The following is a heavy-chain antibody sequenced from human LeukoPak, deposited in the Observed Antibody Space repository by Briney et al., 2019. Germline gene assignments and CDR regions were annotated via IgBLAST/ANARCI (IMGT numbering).Heavy chain of an antibody. Sequence: GGSLRLSCVGSGFTFSSYWMRGVRQAPGKGGEWVANMKQDASEKYYFGALNGRFTIFRDNAKNSLYLQMNTLTVEDTAVYYCARDGGSAMPFDYWGQGTLVTVSS. CDR3: ARDGGSAMPFDY. V-gene: IGHV3-7*01. J-gene: IGHJ4*02. CDR1: GFTFSSYW. CDR2: MKQDASEK. D-gene: IGHD2-2*01.